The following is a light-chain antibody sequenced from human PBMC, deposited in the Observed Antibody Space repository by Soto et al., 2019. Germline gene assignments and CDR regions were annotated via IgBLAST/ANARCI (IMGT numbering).Light chain of an antibody. CDR3: QQYGSTPRT. V-gene: IGKV3-20*01. CDR2: GAS. Sequence: EIVLTQSPGTLSLSPGDRATLSCGASQSVNSRYLAWYQQKAGQAPRLLIYGASSRATGIPDRFSGSGSGTDFTLTISRLEPEDFAVCYCQQYGSTPRTFGQGTKVDIK. CDR1: QSVNSRY. J-gene: IGKJ1*01.